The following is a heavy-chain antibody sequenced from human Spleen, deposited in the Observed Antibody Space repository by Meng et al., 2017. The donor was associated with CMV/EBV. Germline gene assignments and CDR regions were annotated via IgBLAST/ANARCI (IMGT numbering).Heavy chain of an antibody. Sequence: GESLKISCAASGFIFSNYVMSWVRQAPGKGLEWVSSISSSSSYIYYADSMKGRFTISRDNAKNSLYLQMNSLRAEDTAVYYCARDLGSGSPFGESFAWGQGTTVTVSS. D-gene: IGHD3-10*01. V-gene: IGHV3-21*01. CDR1: GFIFSNYV. J-gene: IGHJ6*02. CDR3: ARDLGSGSPFGESFA. CDR2: ISSSSSYI.